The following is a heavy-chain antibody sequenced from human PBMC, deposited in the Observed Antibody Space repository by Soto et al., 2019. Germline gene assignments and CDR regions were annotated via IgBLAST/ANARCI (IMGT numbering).Heavy chain of an antibody. CDR2: IIPIFGTA. CDR1: GGTFSSYA. V-gene: IGHV1-69*12. Sequence: QVQLVQSGAEVKKPGSSVKVSCKASGGTFSSYAISWVRQAPGQGLEWMGGIIPIFGTANYAQKFQGIVTITADESTSTAYMELGSLRSEDTAVYYCARRAVVAATLHGMDVWGHGTTVTVSS. J-gene: IGHJ6*02. CDR3: ARRAVVAATLHGMDV. D-gene: IGHD2-15*01.